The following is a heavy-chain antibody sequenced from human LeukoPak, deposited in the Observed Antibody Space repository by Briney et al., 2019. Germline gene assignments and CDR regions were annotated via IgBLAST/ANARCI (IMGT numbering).Heavy chain of an antibody. CDR1: GFTFTAYY. CDR2: INPSGGST. J-gene: IGHJ6*03. Sequence: ASVKVSCKASGFTFTAYYLHWVRQAPGQRLEWMGWINPSGGSTTYAQKFQGRVTMTRDTSTSTVYMELSSLRSEETAVYYCARSSGRSPNRDYMDVWGKGTTVTISS. CDR3: ARSSGRSPNRDYMDV. V-gene: IGHV1-46*01. D-gene: IGHD3-10*01.